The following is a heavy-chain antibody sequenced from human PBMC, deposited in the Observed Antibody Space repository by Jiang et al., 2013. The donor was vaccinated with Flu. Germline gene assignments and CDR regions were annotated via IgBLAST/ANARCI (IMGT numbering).Heavy chain of an antibody. CDR1: GSISSSSYY. Sequence: GSISSSSYYWGWIRQPPGKGLEWIGSIYYSGSTYYNPSLKSRVTISVDTSKNQFSLKLSSVTAADTAVYYCASGPRIASGPYYFDYWGQGTLVTVSS. CDR3: ASGPRIASGPYYFDY. V-gene: IGHV4-39*01. CDR2: IYYSGST. J-gene: IGHJ4*02. D-gene: IGHD5-12*01.